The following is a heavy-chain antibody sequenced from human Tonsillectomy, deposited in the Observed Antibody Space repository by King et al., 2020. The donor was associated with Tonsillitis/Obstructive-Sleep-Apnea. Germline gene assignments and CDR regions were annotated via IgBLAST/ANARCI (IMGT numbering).Heavy chain of an antibody. CDR3: AIVDNWFDP. V-gene: IGHV4-59*01. CDR1: GGSISSYY. CDR2: IFYSGST. J-gene: IGHJ5*02. Sequence: MQLQESGPGLVKPSETLSLTCTVSGGSISSYYWSWIRQPPGKGLEWIGYIFYSGSTNYNPSLKSRVTISVDTSKNQLSLKMSSVTAADTAVYYCAIVDNWFDPGGQGTLVTVSS.